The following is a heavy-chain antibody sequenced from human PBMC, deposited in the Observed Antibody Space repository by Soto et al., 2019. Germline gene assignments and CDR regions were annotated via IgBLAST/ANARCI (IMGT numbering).Heavy chain of an antibody. CDR3: AREWDGDGYNSGWFDP. CDR1: GFTFSSYS. D-gene: IGHD5-12*01. V-gene: IGHV3-48*01. J-gene: IGHJ5*02. CDR2: ISSSSRTI. Sequence: EVQLVESGGGLVQPGGSLRLSCAASGFTFSSYSMNWVRQAPGKGLEWVSYISSSSRTIYCADSVKGRFTISRDNAKNSLYVQMNSLRAEDTAVYYCAREWDGDGYNSGWFDPWCQGTLVTVSS.